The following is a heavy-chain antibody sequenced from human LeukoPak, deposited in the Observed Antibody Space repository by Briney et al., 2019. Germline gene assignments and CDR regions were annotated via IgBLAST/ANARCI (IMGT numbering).Heavy chain of an antibody. D-gene: IGHD5-24*01. J-gene: IGHJ4*02. Sequence: GRSLRLSCAASGFTFTNYGMHWVRQAPGKGLEWVALIYPNGSNQYYADSVKGRLTISRDNSKNTLYLQMNSLRTEDTAVYYCAKRRDLYNSLDYWGQGTLVTVSS. CDR2: IYPNGSNQ. V-gene: IGHV3-30*18. CDR1: GFTFTNYG. CDR3: AKRRDLYNSLDY.